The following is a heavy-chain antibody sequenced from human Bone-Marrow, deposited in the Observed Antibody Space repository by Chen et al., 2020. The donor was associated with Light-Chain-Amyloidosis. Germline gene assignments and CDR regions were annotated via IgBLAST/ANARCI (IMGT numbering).Heavy chain of an antibody. CDR3: AKDFGGRDDY. CDR2: INEDGVTT. J-gene: IGHJ4*02. D-gene: IGHD2-15*01. Sequence: EVQVVESGGGLVQPGGSLRLSCAASGFTLTTYWMHWVRQAPGKGLVWVSRINEDGVTTNYAESVRGRFTISRDTAKNILYLQMNSLRAEDTALYYCAKDFGGRDDYWGQGTLVTVSS. V-gene: IGHV3-74*01. CDR1: GFTLTTYW.